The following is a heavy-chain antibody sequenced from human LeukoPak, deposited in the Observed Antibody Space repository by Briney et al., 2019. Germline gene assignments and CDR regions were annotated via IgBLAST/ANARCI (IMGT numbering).Heavy chain of an antibody. Sequence: SETLSLTCTVSGGSISSYYWSWIRQPPGKGLEWIGYIYYGGSTNYNPSLKSRVTISVDTSQNQFSLKLSSVTAADTAVYYCARENVWGSYRYAFDYWGQGTLVTVSS. J-gene: IGHJ4*02. CDR1: GGSISSYY. V-gene: IGHV4-59*01. D-gene: IGHD3-16*02. CDR3: ARENVWGSYRYAFDY. CDR2: IYYGGST.